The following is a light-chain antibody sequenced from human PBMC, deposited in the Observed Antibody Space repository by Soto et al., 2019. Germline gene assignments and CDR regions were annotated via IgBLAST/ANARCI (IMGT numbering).Light chain of an antibody. CDR2: KAS. J-gene: IGKJ1*01. CDR1: QSISSW. Sequence: DIQMTQSPSTLSASVGDRVTITCRASQSISSWLAWYQQQPGKAPNLLIYKASSLESGVPSRFSGSGSGTEFTLTISSLQPDDFATYYCQQYNSYSWTFGQGTKVEIK. CDR3: QQYNSYSWT. V-gene: IGKV1-5*03.